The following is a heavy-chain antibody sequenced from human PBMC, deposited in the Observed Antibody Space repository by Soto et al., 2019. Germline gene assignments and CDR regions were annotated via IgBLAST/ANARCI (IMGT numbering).Heavy chain of an antibody. J-gene: IGHJ4*02. CDR1: GGSISNFY. D-gene: IGHD2-8*01. CDR3: ARAAMVLSRSYFDS. V-gene: IGHV4-59*01. CDR2: ISYSANT. Sequence: QVHLRESGPGLVKPSETLSLSCTVSGGSISNFYWSWIRQPPGKGLEWIGYISYSANTNYKPTLKSPVSISVDTSKIQLSLDLTSVTAADTAVYYCARAAMVLSRSYFDSWGQGTPVTVSS.